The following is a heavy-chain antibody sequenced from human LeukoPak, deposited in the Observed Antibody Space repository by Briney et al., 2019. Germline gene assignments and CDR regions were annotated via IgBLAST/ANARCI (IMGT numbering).Heavy chain of an antibody. CDR2: IYTDGST. J-gene: IGHJ4*02. V-gene: IGHV4-4*07. CDR3: TIGSSSGSSAY. CDR1: GASVNDNY. D-gene: IGHD2-15*01. Sequence: SGTLSLTCTVSGASVNDNYWSWSRQPAGKTLEWIGRIYTDGSTNYNPSLKSRVAISVDTSTNQFSLFLRSVTAADTAIYYCTIGSSSGSSAYWGQGTLVTVSS.